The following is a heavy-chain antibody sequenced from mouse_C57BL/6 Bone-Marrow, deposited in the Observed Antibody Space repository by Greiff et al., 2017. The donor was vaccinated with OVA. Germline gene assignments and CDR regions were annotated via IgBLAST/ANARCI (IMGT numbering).Heavy chain of an antibody. CDR3: ARSRGAYDYGWAMDY. CDR2: IYPRSGNT. V-gene: IGHV1-81*01. Sequence: QVQLQQSGAELARPGASVKLSCKASGYTFTSYGISWVKQRTGQGLEWIGEIYPRSGNTKYNEKFKGKATMTADKSSSTAYMELRILTSEDSAVYFCARSRGAYDYGWAMDYWGQGTSVTVSS. D-gene: IGHD2-4*01. J-gene: IGHJ4*01. CDR1: GYTFTSYG.